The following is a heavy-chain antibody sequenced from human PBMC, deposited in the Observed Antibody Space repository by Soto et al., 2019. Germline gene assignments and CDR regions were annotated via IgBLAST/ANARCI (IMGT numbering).Heavy chain of an antibody. V-gene: IGHV3-11*01. CDR1: GFTFSDYY. J-gene: IGHJ4*02. CDR3: AREKASYYGSGNYYNLDY. Sequence: PGGSLRLSCAASGFTFSDYYMSWVRQASGKGLEWVSYISSSGSTIYYADSVKDRFTISRDNAKNSLYLQMNSLRAEDTAVYYCAREKASYYGSGNYYNLDYWGQGTLVTVSS. CDR2: ISSSGSTI. D-gene: IGHD3-10*01.